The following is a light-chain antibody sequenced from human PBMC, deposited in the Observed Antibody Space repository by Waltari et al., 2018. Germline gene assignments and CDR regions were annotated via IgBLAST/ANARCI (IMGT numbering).Light chain of an antibody. CDR2: DGS. V-gene: IGKV1-5*01. CDR1: QNLGTW. Sequence: IAMTQSPSTLSASVGDSVTITCRASQNLGTWVAWYQQKPGKAPKLLIFDGSTLESGVASRFSGSASGTDFTLTINSLQPDDFASYFCQQYNSYLSSFGQGTKLEI. CDR3: QQYNSYLSS. J-gene: IGKJ2*01.